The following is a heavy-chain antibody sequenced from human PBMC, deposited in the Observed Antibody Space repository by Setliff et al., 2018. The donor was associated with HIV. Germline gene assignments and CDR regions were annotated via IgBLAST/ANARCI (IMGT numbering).Heavy chain of an antibody. D-gene: IGHD3-16*01. CDR1: GYSISSGYY. V-gene: IGHV4-38-2*01. CDR3: ARYRGHFDY. Sequence: SETLSLTCAVSGYSISSGYYWGWIRQPPGKGLEWIGSMYRSGSTYYNPSLKSRVTISVDTSKNQFSLKLSSVTAADTAVFYCARYRGHFDYWGQGTLVTVSS. CDR2: MYRSGST. J-gene: IGHJ4*02.